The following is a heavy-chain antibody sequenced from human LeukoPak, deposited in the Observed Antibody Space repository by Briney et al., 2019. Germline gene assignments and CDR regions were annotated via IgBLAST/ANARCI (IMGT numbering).Heavy chain of an antibody. J-gene: IGHJ6*02. CDR3: ARDDSNYGRYYYYGMDV. D-gene: IGHD4-11*01. CDR2: IYYRGST. CDR1: GGSISSSPYY. Sequence: SETLSLTCTVSGGSISSSPYYWGWIRQPPGKGLEWIGTIYYRGSTYSNPSLNSRVTISVDTSKNQFSLKLSSVTAADTAVYYCARDDSNYGRYYYYGMDVWGQGTTVTVSS. V-gene: IGHV4-39*07.